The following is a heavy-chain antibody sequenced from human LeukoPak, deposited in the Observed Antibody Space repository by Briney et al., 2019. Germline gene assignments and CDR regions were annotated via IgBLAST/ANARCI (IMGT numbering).Heavy chain of an antibody. CDR1: GGSFSGYY. Sequence: SETLSLTCAVYGGSFSGYYWSWIRQPPGEGLEWIGEINHSGSTNYNPSLKSRVTISVDTSKNQFSLKLSSVTAADTAVYYCARGRDIVATLGFDYWGQGTLGTVSS. V-gene: IGHV4-34*01. CDR3: ARGRDIVATLGFDY. CDR2: INHSGST. J-gene: IGHJ4*02. D-gene: IGHD5-12*01.